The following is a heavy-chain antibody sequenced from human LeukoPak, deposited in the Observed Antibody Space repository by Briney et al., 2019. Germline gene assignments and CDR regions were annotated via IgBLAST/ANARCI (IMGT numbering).Heavy chain of an antibody. CDR1: GFTFSSYG. V-gene: IGHV3-30*02. CDR2: IRYDGSNK. D-gene: IGHD6-13*01. J-gene: IGHJ4*02. CDR3: AKDLPGNYGLIAAVAGY. Sequence: GGSLRLSCAASGFTFSSYGMHWVRQAPGKGLEWVAFIRYDGSNKYYADSVKGRFTISRDNSKNTLYLQMNSLRAEDTAVYYCAKDLPGNYGLIAAVAGYWGQGTLVTVSS.